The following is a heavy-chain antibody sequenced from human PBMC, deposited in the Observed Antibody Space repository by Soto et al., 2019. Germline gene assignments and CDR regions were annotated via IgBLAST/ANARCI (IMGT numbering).Heavy chain of an antibody. CDR2: ISAYNGNT. D-gene: IGHD2-2*01. CDR1: GYTFTSYG. J-gene: IGHJ6*02. CDR3: ATLREYQLLSYCYCGMYV. V-gene: IGHV1-18*01. Sequence: ASVKVSCKASGYTFTSYGISWVRQAPGQGLEWMGWISAYNGNTNYAQKLQGRVTMTTDTSTSTAYMELRSLRSDDTAVYYCATLREYQLLSYCYCGMYVWGQGTTVTVSS.